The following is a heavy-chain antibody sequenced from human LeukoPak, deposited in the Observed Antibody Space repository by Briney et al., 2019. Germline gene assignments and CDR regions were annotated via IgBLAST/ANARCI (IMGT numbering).Heavy chain of an antibody. Sequence: GGSLRLSCAASGFTFSSYSMNWVRQAPGKGLEWVSSISSSSSYIYYADSVKGRFTISRDNAKNSLYLQMNSLRAEDTAVYYCARASSGYDLPTWWGQGTLVTVSS. J-gene: IGHJ4*02. CDR2: ISSSSSYI. V-gene: IGHV3-21*01. CDR3: ARASSGYDLPTW. CDR1: GFTFSSYS. D-gene: IGHD5-12*01.